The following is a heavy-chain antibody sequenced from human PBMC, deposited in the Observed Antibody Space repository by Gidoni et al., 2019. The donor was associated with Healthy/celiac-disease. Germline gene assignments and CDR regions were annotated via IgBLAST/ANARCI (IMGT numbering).Heavy chain of an antibody. D-gene: IGHD2-2*01. V-gene: IGHV1-8*01. CDR2: MNPNSGNT. CDR1: GYTFTSYD. J-gene: IGHJ6*02. Sequence: QVQLVQSGAEVKKPGASVKVSCTASGYTFTSYDINCVRQATGQGLEWMGWMNPNSGNTGYAQKFQGRVTMTRNTSISTAYMELSSLRSEDTAVYYCARVPYYYYGMDVWGQGTTVTVSS. CDR3: ARVPYYYYGMDV.